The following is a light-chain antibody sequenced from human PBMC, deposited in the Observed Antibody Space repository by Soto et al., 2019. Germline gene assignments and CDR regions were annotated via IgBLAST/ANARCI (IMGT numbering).Light chain of an antibody. CDR2: GAS. J-gene: IGKJ5*01. Sequence: EIVMTHSPATLSVSPCERATLSFRASQSVSSNLAWYQQKPGQAPRLLIYGASTRATGIPARFSGSGSGTDFTLTISSLEPEDFAVYYCQQRSNWPITFGQGTRLEI. CDR1: QSVSSN. V-gene: IGKV3-15*01. CDR3: QQRSNWPIT.